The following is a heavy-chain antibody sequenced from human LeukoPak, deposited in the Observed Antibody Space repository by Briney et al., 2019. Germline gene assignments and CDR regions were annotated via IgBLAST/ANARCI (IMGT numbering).Heavy chain of an antibody. J-gene: IGHJ4*02. D-gene: IGHD1-26*01. CDR1: GGTFSSYA. CDR3: ARDSGSYHSPFDY. V-gene: IGHV1-69*05. Sequence: SVKVSCKASGGTFSSYAISWVRQAPGQGLEWMGGIIPIFGTANYAQKFQGRVTITTDESTSTAYMGLSSLRSEDTAVYYCARDSGSYHSPFDYWGQGTLVTVSS. CDR2: IIPIFGTA.